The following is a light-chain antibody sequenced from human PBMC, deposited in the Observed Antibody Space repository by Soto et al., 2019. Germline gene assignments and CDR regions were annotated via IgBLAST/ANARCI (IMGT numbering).Light chain of an antibody. J-gene: IGKJ4*01. CDR1: QSLLYNNTYNY. Sequence: EIVMTQSPLTLPVTPGEPASISCSSSQSLLYNNTYNYLDWYVQKPGQSPQLLIYFGSNRAPGVPDRFSGSGSGTDFTLKISRVEAEDVGVYYCMQSIQLPVTFGGGTKVDIK. V-gene: IGKV2-28*01. CDR3: MQSIQLPVT. CDR2: FGS.